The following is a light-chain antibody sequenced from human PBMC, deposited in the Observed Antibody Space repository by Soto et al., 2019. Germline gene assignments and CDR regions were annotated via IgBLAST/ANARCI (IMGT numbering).Light chain of an antibody. CDR1: RTVRGNY. J-gene: IGKJ2*01. CDR3: QQYVNSPFT. CDR2: EAS. Sequence: FVLTQSPGTLSLSPGERATLSCRASRTVRGNYIAWYQQKPGQAPRVLIFEASRRATGTPDRFSGSGSGTDFTLTISRLEPEDFAVYYCQQYVNSPFTFGQGTNLEI. V-gene: IGKV3-20*01.